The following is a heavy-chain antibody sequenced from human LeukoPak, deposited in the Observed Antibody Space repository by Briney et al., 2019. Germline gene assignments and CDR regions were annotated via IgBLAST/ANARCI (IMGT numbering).Heavy chain of an antibody. J-gene: IGHJ6*03. CDR3: ARERSSRLDYYYYMDV. Sequence: SQTLSLTCAISGDSVSSNSAAWNWIRQSPLRGLEWLGRTYYRSKWYNDYAVSVKSRITINPDTSKNQFSLQLNSVTPEDTAVYYCARERSSRLDYYYYMDVWGKGTTVTVSS. V-gene: IGHV6-1*01. D-gene: IGHD6-13*01. CDR2: TYYRSKWYN. CDR1: GDSVSSNSAA.